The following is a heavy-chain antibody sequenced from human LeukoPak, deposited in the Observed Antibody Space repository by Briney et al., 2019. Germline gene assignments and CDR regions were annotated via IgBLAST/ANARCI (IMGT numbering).Heavy chain of an antibody. J-gene: IGHJ4*02. V-gene: IGHV4-4*07. CDR2: IYTSGST. CDR3: ARELYYYDSSGYRFDY. CDR1: GGSIDNFY. Sequence: SETLSLTCTVSGGSIDNFYWSWIRQPAGKGLEWIGRIYTSGSTNYNPSLKSRVTMSVDTSKNQFSLKLSSVTAADTAVYYCARELYYYDSSGYRFDYWGQGTLVTVSS. D-gene: IGHD3-22*01.